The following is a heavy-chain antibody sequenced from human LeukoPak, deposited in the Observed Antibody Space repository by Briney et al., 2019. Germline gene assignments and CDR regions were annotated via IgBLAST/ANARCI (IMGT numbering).Heavy chain of an antibody. Sequence: PGGSLRLSCAASGFTFSSYEMNWVRQAPGKGLEWVSYISSSGSTKYYADSVKGRVTISRDNAKNSLYLQMNSLRAEDTAVYYCARGPGSYNWYIDLWGRGTLVTVSS. J-gene: IGHJ2*01. CDR1: GFTFSSYE. V-gene: IGHV3-48*03. CDR2: ISSSGSTK. D-gene: IGHD3-10*01. CDR3: ARGPGSYNWYIDL.